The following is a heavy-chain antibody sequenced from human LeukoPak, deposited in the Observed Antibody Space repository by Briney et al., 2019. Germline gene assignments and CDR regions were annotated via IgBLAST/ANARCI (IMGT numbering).Heavy chain of an antibody. CDR3: ARGLTIFGVVITDFDY. J-gene: IGHJ4*02. D-gene: IGHD3-3*01. CDR2: ISAYNGNT. CDR1: GYTFTSYG. Sequence: ASVKVSCKASGYTFTSYGISWVRQAPGQGLEWMGWISAYNGNTNYAQKLQGRVTMTTDTSTSTAYMELRSLRSDDTAVYYCARGLTIFGVVITDFDYWGQGTLVTVSS. V-gene: IGHV1-18*01.